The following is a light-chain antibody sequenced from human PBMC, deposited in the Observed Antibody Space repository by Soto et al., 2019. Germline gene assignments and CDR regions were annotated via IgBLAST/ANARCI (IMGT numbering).Light chain of an antibody. J-gene: IGKJ1*01. CDR3: QQYGSSGT. V-gene: IGKV3-20*01. Sequence: DIVLPQTPGTLSLSPGESCTLSFRASQRVASSHIAWYRQKPGQAPWLLIYGASNRATGIPDRFSGSGSGTDFTLTISRLEPEDFAVYYCQQYGSSGTFCQGTNVDIK. CDR2: GAS. CDR1: QRVASSH.